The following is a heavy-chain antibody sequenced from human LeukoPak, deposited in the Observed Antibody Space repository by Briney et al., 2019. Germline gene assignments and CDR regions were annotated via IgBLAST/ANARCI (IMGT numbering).Heavy chain of an antibody. V-gene: IGHV1-18*01. CDR3: ARGAPYYDFWSGYYDYNWFDP. CDR2: ISGYNGNR. J-gene: IGHJ5*02. D-gene: IGHD3-3*01. CDR1: GYSFTSYG. Sequence: GASVKVSCKAFGYSFTSYGISWVRQAPGQGLEWMGWISGYNGNRKYAQKLQGRVTMPTDTPTSIAYMELRSLRSDDTAVYYCARGAPYYDFWSGYYDYNWFDPWGQGTLVTVSS.